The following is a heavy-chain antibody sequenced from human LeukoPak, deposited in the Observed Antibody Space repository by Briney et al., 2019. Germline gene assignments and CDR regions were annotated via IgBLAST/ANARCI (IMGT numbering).Heavy chain of an antibody. Sequence: PSETLSLTCTVSGVSISSYYWSWIRQPAGKGLEWIGRIYTSGSTNYNPSLKSRVTMSVDTSKNQFSLKLSSVTAADTAVYYCARDRQDIVVVPAAHGYYYYYMDVWGKGTTVTVSS. J-gene: IGHJ6*03. CDR1: GVSISSYY. CDR3: ARDRQDIVVVPAAHGYYYYYMDV. D-gene: IGHD2-2*01. V-gene: IGHV4-4*07. CDR2: IYTSGST.